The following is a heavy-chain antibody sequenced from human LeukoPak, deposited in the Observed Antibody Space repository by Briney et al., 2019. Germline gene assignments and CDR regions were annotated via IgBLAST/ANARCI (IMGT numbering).Heavy chain of an antibody. CDR1: GGSISSYY. CDR3: ARDRRIAAAGTRYFDY. CDR2: IYTSGST. D-gene: IGHD6-13*01. J-gene: IGHJ4*02. V-gene: IGHV4-4*07. Sequence: PSETLSLTCTVSGGSISSYYWSWIRQPAGKGLEWIGRIYTSGSTNYNPSLKSRVTMSVDTSKNQFSLKLSSVTAADTAVYYCARDRRIAAAGTRYFDYWGQGTLVTVSS.